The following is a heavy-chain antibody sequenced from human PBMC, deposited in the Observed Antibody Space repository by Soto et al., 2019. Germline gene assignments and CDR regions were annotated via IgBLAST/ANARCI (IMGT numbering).Heavy chain of an antibody. CDR2: IIPIFGTA. D-gene: IGHD5-18*01. V-gene: IGHV1-69*13. CDR1: GGTFSSYA. CDR3: ARGDVDTAMVYFDY. J-gene: IGHJ4*02. Sequence: SVKVSCKASGGTFSSYAIIWVRQAPGQGLEWMGGIIPIFGTANYAQKFQGRVTITADESTSTAYMELSSLRSEDTAVYYCARGDVDTAMVYFDYWGQGTLVTVSS.